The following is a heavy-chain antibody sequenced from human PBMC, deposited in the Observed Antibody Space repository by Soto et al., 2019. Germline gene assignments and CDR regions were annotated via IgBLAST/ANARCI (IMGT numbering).Heavy chain of an antibody. Sequence: QLQLQESGPGLVKPSETLSLTCTVSGGSISSSSYYWGWIRQPPGKGLEWIGSIYYSGSTYYNPSLKSRVTISVDTSKNQFSLKLSSVTAADTAVYYCARRTMVRNGAFDIWGQGTMVTVSS. CDR2: IYYSGST. CDR1: GGSISSSSYY. V-gene: IGHV4-39*01. CDR3: ARRTMVRNGAFDI. D-gene: IGHD3-10*01. J-gene: IGHJ3*02.